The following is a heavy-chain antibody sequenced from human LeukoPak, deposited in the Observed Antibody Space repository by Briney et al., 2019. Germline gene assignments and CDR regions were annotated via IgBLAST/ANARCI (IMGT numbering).Heavy chain of an antibody. CDR3: AKDPLSSSGSYSGWFDP. V-gene: IGHV3-23*01. CDR1: GFTFANYA. D-gene: IGHD1-26*01. J-gene: IGHJ5*02. Sequence: GGSLRISCAASGFTFANYAMTWVRQAPGKGLEWVSVTSGSGTNAYYADSVKGRFTISRDNRKNILYLDMNTLRAEDTAVYYCAKDPLSSSGSYSGWFDPWGQGTLVIVSS. CDR2: TSGSGTNA.